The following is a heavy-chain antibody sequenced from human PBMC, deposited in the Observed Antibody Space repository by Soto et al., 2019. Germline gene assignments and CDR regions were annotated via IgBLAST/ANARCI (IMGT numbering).Heavy chain of an antibody. Sequence: GSLRLSCAASGFTFSSYSMTWVRQAPGKGLEWVAHITGSAGTTYYADSVKGRFTISRDTSRNTVYLQMNSLRAEDTALYYCAKCMQAYWNYDAHHIWGQGTMVTVSS. CDR1: GFTFSSYS. J-gene: IGHJ3*02. D-gene: IGHD2-8*01. CDR2: ITGSAGTT. V-gene: IGHV3-23*01. CDR3: AKCMQAYWNYDAHHI.